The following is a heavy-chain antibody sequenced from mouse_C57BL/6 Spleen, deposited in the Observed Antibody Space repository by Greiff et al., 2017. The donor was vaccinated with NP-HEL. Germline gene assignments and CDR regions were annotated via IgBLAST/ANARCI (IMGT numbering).Heavy chain of an antibody. CDR2: ISSGSSTI. J-gene: IGHJ4*01. D-gene: IGHD2-3*01. CDR1: GFTFSDYG. V-gene: IGHV5-17*01. CDR3: ARERWAYAMDY. Sequence: EVHLVESGGGLVKPGGSLKLSCAASGFTFSDYGMHWVRQAPEKGLEWVAYISSGSSTIYYADTVKGRFTISRDNAKNTLFLQMTSLRSEDTAMYYCARERWAYAMDYWGQGTSVTVSS.